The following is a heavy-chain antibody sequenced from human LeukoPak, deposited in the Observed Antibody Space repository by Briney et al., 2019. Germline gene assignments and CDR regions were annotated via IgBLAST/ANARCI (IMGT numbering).Heavy chain of an antibody. CDR2: ISGSGGST. J-gene: IGHJ4*02. D-gene: IGHD3-22*01. CDR3: AKVPYDSSGYYAEWYFDY. CDR1: GFTFSSYA. Sequence: PGGSLRLSCAASGFTFSSYAMSWVRQAPGKGLEWVSAISGSGGSTYYADSVKGRFTISRDNSKNTLYLQMNSLRAEDTAVYYCAKVPYDSSGYYAEWYFDYWGQGTLVTVSS. V-gene: IGHV3-23*01.